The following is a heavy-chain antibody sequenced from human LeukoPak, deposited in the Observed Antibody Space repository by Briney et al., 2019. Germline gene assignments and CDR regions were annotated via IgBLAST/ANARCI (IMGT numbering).Heavy chain of an antibody. CDR3: AREDGWSGPPDY. Sequence: PSETLSLTCTVSGGSIGSGSYYWSWIRQPAGKGLEWIGRIYTSGSTNYNPSLKSRVTISVDTSKNQFSLKLSSVTAADTAVYYCAREDGWSGPPDYWGQGTLVTVST. V-gene: IGHV4-61*02. J-gene: IGHJ4*02. D-gene: IGHD3-3*01. CDR1: GGSIGSGSYY. CDR2: IYTSGST.